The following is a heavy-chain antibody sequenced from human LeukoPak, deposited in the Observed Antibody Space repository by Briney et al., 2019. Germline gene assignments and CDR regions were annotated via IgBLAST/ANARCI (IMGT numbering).Heavy chain of an antibody. CDR3: AKDPVAGAPSYYFDN. Sequence: PGGSLRLSCVASGFTFNTYGMNWVRQAPGKGLEWVSFLRYDGRNQYYADSVKGRFTISSNNPKNTLYLQMRSLRPEDTAVYYCAKDPVAGAPSYYFDNWGQGTLVTVSS. D-gene: IGHD6-19*01. CDR2: LRYDGRNQ. CDR1: GFTFNTYG. J-gene: IGHJ4*02. V-gene: IGHV3-30*02.